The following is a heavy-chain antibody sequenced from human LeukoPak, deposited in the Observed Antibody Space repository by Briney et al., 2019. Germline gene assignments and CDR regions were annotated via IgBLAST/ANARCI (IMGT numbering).Heavy chain of an antibody. D-gene: IGHD2-2*01. J-gene: IGHJ4*02. CDR1: GYSISSGYY. Sequence: SSETLSLTCTVSGYSISSGYYWGWIRQPPGKGLEWIGSIYHSGSTCYNPSLKSRVTISVDTSKNQFSLKLSSVTAADTAVYYCAREPFYEVVPAVFDYWGQGTLVTVSS. CDR3: AREPFYEVVPAVFDY. CDR2: IYHSGST. V-gene: IGHV4-38-2*02.